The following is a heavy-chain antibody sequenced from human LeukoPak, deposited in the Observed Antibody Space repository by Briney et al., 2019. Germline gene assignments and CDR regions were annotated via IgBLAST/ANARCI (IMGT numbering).Heavy chain of an antibody. D-gene: IGHD3-10*01. Sequence: SETLSLTCTVSGGSISSHYWSWIRQPPGKGLEWIGYIYYSGSTNYNPSLKSRVTISVDTSKNQFSLKLSSVTAADTAVYYCARHSPGSYYFDYWGQGTLVTVSS. CDR1: GGSISSHY. J-gene: IGHJ4*02. CDR3: ARHSPGSYYFDY. V-gene: IGHV4-59*08. CDR2: IYYSGST.